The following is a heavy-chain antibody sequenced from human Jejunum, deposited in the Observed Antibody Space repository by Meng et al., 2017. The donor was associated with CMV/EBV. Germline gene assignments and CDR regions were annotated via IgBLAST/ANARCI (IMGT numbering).Heavy chain of an antibody. CDR3: VRDRYSGHELTYFDY. V-gene: IGHV3-30-3*01. CDR2: ISYDGSNT. Sequence: FTVSLYTMHGVRQAPGKGLEWVAVISYDGSNTFYADSVKGRFTISRDNSKSMLYMQMNSLRAEDTAVYYCVRDRYSGHELTYFDYWGQGTLVTVSS. CDR1: FTVSLYT. D-gene: IGHD5-12*01. J-gene: IGHJ4*02.